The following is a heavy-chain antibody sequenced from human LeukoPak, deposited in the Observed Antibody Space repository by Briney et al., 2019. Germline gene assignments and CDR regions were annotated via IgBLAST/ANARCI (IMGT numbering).Heavy chain of an antibody. CDR2: ITGNSNTI. D-gene: IGHD3-10*01. CDR1: GFDFNIYS. J-gene: IGHJ3*02. V-gene: IGHV3-48*01. Sequence: PGGSLRLSCAASGFDFNIYSMNWVRQAPGKGLEWISYITGNSNTIHYADSVKGRFTISRDNAENSLFLQMNSLRAEDTVVYYCAKTKWFGELSSAFDIWGQGTMVTVSS. CDR3: AKTKWFGELSSAFDI.